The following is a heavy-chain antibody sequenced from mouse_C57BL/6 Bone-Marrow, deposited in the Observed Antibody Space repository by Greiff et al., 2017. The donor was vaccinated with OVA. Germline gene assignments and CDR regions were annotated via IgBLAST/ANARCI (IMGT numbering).Heavy chain of an antibody. CDR3: TTNYSNYVDAMDY. Sequence: VQLQQSGAELVRPGASVKLSCTASGFNIKDYYMHWVKQRPDQGLEWIGRIDPEDGDTESAPKFQGKATMTADTSSNTAYLQLSSLTSEDTAVYDCTTNYSNYVDAMDYWGQGTSVTVSS. CDR1: GFNIKDYY. CDR2: IDPEDGDT. J-gene: IGHJ4*01. D-gene: IGHD2-5*01. V-gene: IGHV14-1*01.